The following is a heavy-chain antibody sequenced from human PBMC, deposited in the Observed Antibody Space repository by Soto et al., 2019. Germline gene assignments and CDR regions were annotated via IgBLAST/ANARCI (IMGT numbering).Heavy chain of an antibody. CDR3: AISTRWGYYGMDV. J-gene: IGHJ6*02. CDR2: ISGSGSST. CDR1: IFTIDSYA. Sequence: EVQLLESGGGLIQPGGSLRLSCAASIFTIDSYAMSWVRQAPGKGLEWVSSISGSGSSTYYADSVKGRVTISKDNSRNRLFLQMNSLRAGDTAVYYCAISTRWGYYGMDVWGQGTTVTVS. D-gene: IGHD2-2*01. V-gene: IGHV3-23*01.